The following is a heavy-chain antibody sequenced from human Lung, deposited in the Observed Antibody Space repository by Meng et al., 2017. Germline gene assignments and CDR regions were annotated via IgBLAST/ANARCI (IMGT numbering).Heavy chain of an antibody. J-gene: IGHJ4*02. CDR3: ARGDYCGGDCYWFDY. V-gene: IGHV1-3*01. CDR2: INAGNGNT. CDR1: VYTFTSYA. Sequence: QVQLVQSGAEVKKPGASVKVSCKASVYTFTSYAMHWVRQAPGQRLEWMGWINAGNGNTKYSQKFQGRVTITRDTSASTAYMELSSLRSEDTAVYYCARGDYCGGDCYWFDYWGQGTLVTASS. D-gene: IGHD2-21*02.